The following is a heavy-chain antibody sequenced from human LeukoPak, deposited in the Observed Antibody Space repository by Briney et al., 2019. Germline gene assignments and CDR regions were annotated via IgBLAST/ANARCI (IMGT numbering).Heavy chain of an antibody. CDR2: ISSNGGST. J-gene: IGHJ3*02. V-gene: IGHV3-64*01. Sequence: GRSLRLSFAASGFTFSSYAMHWVRQAPGKGLEYVSAISSNGGSTYYANSVKGRFTISRDNSKNTLYLQMGSLRAEDMAVYYCAREFRVAGYVHAFDIWGQGTMVTVSS. CDR1: GFTFSSYA. D-gene: IGHD6-19*01. CDR3: AREFRVAGYVHAFDI.